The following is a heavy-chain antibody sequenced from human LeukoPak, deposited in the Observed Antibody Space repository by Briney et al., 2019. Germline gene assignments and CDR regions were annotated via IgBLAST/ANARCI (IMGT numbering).Heavy chain of an antibody. CDR3: ARVGYGDFYFDY. Sequence: SETLSLTCTVSGGSISSGGYYWSWIRQHPGKGLEWIGYIYYSGSTYYNPSLKSRVTISVDTSKNQFSLNLISVTAADTAVYYCARVGYGDFYFDYWGQGTLVTVSS. CDR2: IYYSGST. CDR1: GGSISSGGYY. D-gene: IGHD4-17*01. J-gene: IGHJ4*02. V-gene: IGHV4-31*03.